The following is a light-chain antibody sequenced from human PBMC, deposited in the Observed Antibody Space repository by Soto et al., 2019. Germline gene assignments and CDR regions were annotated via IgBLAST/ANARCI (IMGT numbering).Light chain of an antibody. CDR3: QQYVSYPRT. Sequence: DIQMTQSTSTLSAFIGDRVTITCRASQSIGTWLAWYQQKPGKAPKLLISKASSLEIGVPSRFSGSGSGTEFTLTISSLQPDDVATYSCQQYVSYPRTFGGGTKVHIK. CDR2: KAS. CDR1: QSIGTW. V-gene: IGKV1-5*03. J-gene: IGKJ4*01.